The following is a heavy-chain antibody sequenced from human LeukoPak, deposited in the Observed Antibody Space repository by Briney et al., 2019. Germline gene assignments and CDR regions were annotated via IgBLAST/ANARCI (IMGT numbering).Heavy chain of an antibody. CDR2: MYYSGST. D-gene: IGHD3-3*01. V-gene: IGHV4-59*08. CDR1: GGSISSYY. Sequence: SETLSLTCTVSGGSISSYYWSWIRQPPGKGPEWIGYMYYSGSTNYNPSLKSRVTISVDTSKNQFSLKLSSVTAADTAVYYCARHRPKYDFWSGPDAFEIWGQGTMVTVSS. J-gene: IGHJ3*02. CDR3: ARHRPKYDFWSGPDAFEI.